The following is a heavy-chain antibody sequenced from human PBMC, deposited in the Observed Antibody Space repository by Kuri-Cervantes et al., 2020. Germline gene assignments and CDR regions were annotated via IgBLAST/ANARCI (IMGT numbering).Heavy chain of an antibody. D-gene: IGHD1-26*01. J-gene: IGHJ3*02. CDR2: ISSSGSTI. Sequence: GGSLRLSCAASGFTFSDYYMSWIRQAPGKGLEWVSYISSSGSTIYYADSVKGRFTISRDNAKNSLYLQMNSLRDEDTAVYYCASTWRSEWELRAFDIWGQGTMVTVSS. CDR1: GFTFSDYY. V-gene: IGHV3-11*04. CDR3: ASTWRSEWELRAFDI.